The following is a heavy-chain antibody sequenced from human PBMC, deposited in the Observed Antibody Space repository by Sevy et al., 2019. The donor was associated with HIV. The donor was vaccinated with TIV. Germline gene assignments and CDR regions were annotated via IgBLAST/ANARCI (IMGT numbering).Heavy chain of an antibody. CDR2: IYYSGST. CDR1: GGSISSGGYY. J-gene: IGHJ3*02. Sequence: SETLSLTCTVSGGSISSGGYYWSWIRQHPGKGLEWIGYIYYSGSTYYNPSLKSRVTISVDTSKNQFSLKLSSVTAADTAVYYCARDPYNWNYGAFDIWGQGAMVTVSS. D-gene: IGHD1-7*01. V-gene: IGHV4-31*03. CDR3: ARDPYNWNYGAFDI.